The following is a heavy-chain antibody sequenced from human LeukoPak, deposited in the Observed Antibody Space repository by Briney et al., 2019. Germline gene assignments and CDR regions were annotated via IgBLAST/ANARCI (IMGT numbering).Heavy chain of an antibody. J-gene: IGHJ4*02. CDR3: ARDFLTYYDSSGQGAYFDY. CDR2: IKQDGSEK. Sequence: GGSLRLSCAASGFPFSSYWMSWVRQAPGKGLEWVANIKQDGSEKYYVDSVKGRFTISRDNAKNPLYLQMNSLRAEDTAVYYCARDFLTYYDSSGQGAYFDYWGQGTLVTVSS. CDR1: GFPFSSYW. D-gene: IGHD3-22*01. V-gene: IGHV3-7*05.